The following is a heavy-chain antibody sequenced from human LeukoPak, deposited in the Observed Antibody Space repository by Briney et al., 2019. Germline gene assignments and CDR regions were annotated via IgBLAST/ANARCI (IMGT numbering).Heavy chain of an antibody. V-gene: IGHV3-21*01. D-gene: IGHD6-6*01. CDR2: ISSSSSYI. J-gene: IGHJ3*02. CDR1: GFTFSSYA. Sequence: GGSLRLSCAASGFTFSSYAMSWVRQAPGKGLEWVSSISSSSSYIYYADSVKGRFTISRDNAKNSLYLQMNSLRAEDTAVYYCARDMRGVSSSSYAFDIWGQGTMVTVSS. CDR3: ARDMRGVSSSSYAFDI.